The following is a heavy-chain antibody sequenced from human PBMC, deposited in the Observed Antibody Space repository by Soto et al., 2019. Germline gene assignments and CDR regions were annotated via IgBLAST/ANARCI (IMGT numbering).Heavy chain of an antibody. D-gene: IGHD3-16*01. CDR3: AHRLRGGLDDAFDI. V-gene: IGHV2-5*02. CDR2: IYWDDDK. CDR1: GFSLSTSGVG. Sequence: QITLKESGPTLVKPTQTLTLTCTFSGFSLSTSGVGVGWIRQPPGKALEWLALIYWDDDKRYSPSLKSRLTITKDTSRTQVVLTVINTAPVDTATYYCAHRLRGGLDDAFDIWGQGTMVTVSS. J-gene: IGHJ3*02.